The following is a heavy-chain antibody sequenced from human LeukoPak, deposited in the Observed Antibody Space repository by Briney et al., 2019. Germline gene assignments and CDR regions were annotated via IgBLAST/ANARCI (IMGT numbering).Heavy chain of an antibody. D-gene: IGHD3-16*02. CDR2: ISSSSSYI. Sequence: PGGSLRLSCAASGFTFSSYSMNWVRQAPGKRLEWVSSISSSSSYIYYADSVKGRFTISRDNAKNSLYLQMNSLRAEDTAVYYCASSSYDYVWGSYRVVYFDYWGQGTLVTVSS. CDR1: GFTFSSYS. J-gene: IGHJ4*02. CDR3: ASSSYDYVWGSYRVVYFDY. V-gene: IGHV3-21*01.